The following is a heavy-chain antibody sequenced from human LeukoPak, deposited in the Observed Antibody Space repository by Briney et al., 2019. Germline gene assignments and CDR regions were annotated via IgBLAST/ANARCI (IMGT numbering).Heavy chain of an antibody. CDR3: VKPARRIAVADAFDY. D-gene: IGHD6-19*01. CDR2: ISYDGSNK. J-gene: IGHJ4*02. CDR1: GFTFSSYA. V-gene: IGHV3-30*14. Sequence: GGSLRLSCAASGFTFSSYAMHWVRQAPGKGLEWVAVISYDGSNKYYADSVKGRFTISRDNSKNTLYLQMSSLRAEDTAVYYCVKPARRIAVADAFDYWGQGTLVTVSS.